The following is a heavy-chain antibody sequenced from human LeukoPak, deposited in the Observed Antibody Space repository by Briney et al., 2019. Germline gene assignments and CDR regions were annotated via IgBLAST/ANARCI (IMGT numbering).Heavy chain of an antibody. J-gene: IGHJ6*03. CDR1: GFTFRSYA. V-gene: IGHV3-30*02. CDR3: AKVGGIAVATYYYMDV. Sequence: GGSLRLSCAASGFTFRSYAMLWVCQAPGTGLEWVAFIRFDGSNKYYADSVKGRFTISRDNSKNTLYLQMNSLRAEDTAVYYCAKVGGIAVATYYYMDVWGKGTTVTVSS. D-gene: IGHD6-19*01. CDR2: IRFDGSNK.